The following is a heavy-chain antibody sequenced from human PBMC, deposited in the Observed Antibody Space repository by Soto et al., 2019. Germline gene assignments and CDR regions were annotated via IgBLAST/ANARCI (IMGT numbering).Heavy chain of an antibody. V-gene: IGHV3-48*02. CDR2: ISSSSSTI. J-gene: IGHJ3*02. CDR3: ARSYIVLMVYAGHELIPFDI. Sequence: EVQLVESGGGLVQPGGSLRLSCAASGFTFSSYSMNWVRQAPGKGLEWVSYISSSSSTIYYADSVKGRFTISRDNAKNSLYLQMNSLRDEDTAVYYCARSYIVLMVYAGHELIPFDIWGQGTMVTVSS. CDR1: GFTFSSYS. D-gene: IGHD2-8*01.